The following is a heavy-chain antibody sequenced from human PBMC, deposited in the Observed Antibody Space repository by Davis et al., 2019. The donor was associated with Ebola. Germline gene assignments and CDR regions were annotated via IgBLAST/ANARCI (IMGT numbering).Heavy chain of an antibody. CDR1: GFTFNNHA. D-gene: IGHD6-19*01. V-gene: IGHV3-30*02. CDR3: AKVQWPKDADGAFDV. CDR2: IRYDGNKD. Sequence: PGGSLRLSCVASGFTFNNHAMHWVRQAPGKGPEWVAYIRYDGNKDYYAASVKGRFTIFRDNSRNTLDLQMKGLRVEDTALYYCAKVQWPKDADGAFDVWGQGTMVTVSS. J-gene: IGHJ3*01.